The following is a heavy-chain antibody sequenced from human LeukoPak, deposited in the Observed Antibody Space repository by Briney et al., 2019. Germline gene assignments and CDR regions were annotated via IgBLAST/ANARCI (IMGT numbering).Heavy chain of an antibody. J-gene: IGHJ4*02. CDR1: GYTFTRYA. D-gene: IGHD3-3*01. Sequence: GASVQVSCKASGYTFTRYALHWVRPAPAQRLEWMGWINPNSCGTNYAQKLQGRVTMTRDTSISTAYMELSRLRSDDTAVYYCARADTREWLLYRYYFDYWGQGTLVTVSS. V-gene: IGHV1-2*02. CDR3: ARADTREWLLYRYYFDY. CDR2: INPNSCGT.